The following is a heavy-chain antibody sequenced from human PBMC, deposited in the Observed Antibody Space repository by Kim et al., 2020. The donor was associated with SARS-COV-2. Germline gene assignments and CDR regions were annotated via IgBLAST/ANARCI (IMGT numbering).Heavy chain of an antibody. CDR3: ARSTQSNSGWSDY. D-gene: IGHD6-19*01. Sequence: SETLSLTCTVSGYSISSGYYWGWIRQPPGKGLEWIGSIYHSGSTYYNPSLKSRVTISVDTSKNQFSLKLSSVTAADTAVYYCARSTQSNSGWSDYWGQGTLVTVSS. CDR2: IYHSGST. CDR1: GYSISSGYY. V-gene: IGHV4-38-2*02. J-gene: IGHJ4*02.